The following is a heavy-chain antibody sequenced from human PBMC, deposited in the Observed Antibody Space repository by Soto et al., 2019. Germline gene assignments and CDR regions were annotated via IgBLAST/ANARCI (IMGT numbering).Heavy chain of an antibody. D-gene: IGHD2-15*01. CDR2: INHSGST. J-gene: IGHJ4*02. Sequence: QVQLQQWGAGLLKPSETLSLTCAVYGGSFSGYYWSWIRQPPGKGLEWIGEINHSGSTNYNPSLKSRVSISVGTSKNQFSLKLSSVTAADTAVYYCARAAPRYCSGGSCYSGRDYWDQGTLVTVSS. V-gene: IGHV4-34*01. CDR3: ARAAPRYCSGGSCYSGRDY. CDR1: GGSFSGYY.